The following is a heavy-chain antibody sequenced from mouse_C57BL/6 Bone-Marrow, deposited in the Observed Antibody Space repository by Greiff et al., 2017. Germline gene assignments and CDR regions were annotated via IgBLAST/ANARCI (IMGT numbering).Heavy chain of an antibody. Sequence: QVQLQQPGAELVMPGASVKLSCKASGYTFTSYWMHWVKQRPGQGLEWIGEIDPSDSYTNYNQKFKGKSTLTVDKSSSTAYMQLISLTSEDSAVYDCARDTRVVAPDWFAYWGQGTLVTVSA. CDR1: GYTFTSYW. CDR2: IDPSDSYT. J-gene: IGHJ3*01. CDR3: ARDTRVVAPDWFAY. D-gene: IGHD1-1*01. V-gene: IGHV1-69*01.